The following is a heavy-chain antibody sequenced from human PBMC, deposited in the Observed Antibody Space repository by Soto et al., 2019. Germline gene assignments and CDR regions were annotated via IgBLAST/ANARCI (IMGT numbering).Heavy chain of an antibody. D-gene: IGHD3-22*01. Sequence: SLKISCKGSGYSFTSYWISWVRQMPGKGLEWMGRIDPSDSYTNYSPSFQGHVTISADKSISTAYLQWSSLKASDTAMYYCASLYYYDSSGYYFFDYWGQGTLVTVSS. J-gene: IGHJ4*02. CDR1: GYSFTSYW. CDR3: ASLYYYDSSGYYFFDY. CDR2: IDPSDSYT. V-gene: IGHV5-10-1*01.